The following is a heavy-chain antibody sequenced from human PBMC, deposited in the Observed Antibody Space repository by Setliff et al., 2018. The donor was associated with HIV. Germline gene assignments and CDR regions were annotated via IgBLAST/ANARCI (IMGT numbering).Heavy chain of an antibody. D-gene: IGHD3-10*01. CDR1: GGSVISSSYY. Sequence: SETLSLTCTVSGGSVISSSYYWGWIRQPPGKGLEWIGTMYYRGTTYNNPSLKSRVTFSADASKNQFSLNLHSVTATDTAIYYCARQGLTMLRGFPAPILYYFDYWGQGTLVTVSS. J-gene: IGHJ4*02. CDR3: ARQGLTMLRGFPAPILYYFDY. CDR2: MYYRGTT. V-gene: IGHV4-39*01.